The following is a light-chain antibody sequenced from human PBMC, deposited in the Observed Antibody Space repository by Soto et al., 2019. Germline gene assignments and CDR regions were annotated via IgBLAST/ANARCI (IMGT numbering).Light chain of an antibody. CDR2: GAS. Sequence: EIVLTQSPGTLSLSPGERATLSCRASQSVSSSYLAWYQQKPGQAPRLLIYGASSRATGIPYRFSGSGSWPDFNLPISRLEPEDFAVYYCQQYGSSPPYTFGQGTKLEIK. V-gene: IGKV3-20*01. CDR1: QSVSSSY. J-gene: IGKJ2*01. CDR3: QQYGSSPPYT.